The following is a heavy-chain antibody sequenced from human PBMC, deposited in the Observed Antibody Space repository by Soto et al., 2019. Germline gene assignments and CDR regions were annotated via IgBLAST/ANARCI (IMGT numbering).Heavy chain of an antibody. J-gene: IGHJ4*02. CDR3: VKDRYVDY. CDR1: GFSFSSYA. CDR2: ISSNGGST. Sequence: GGSLRLSCSVFGFSFSSYAMHWVRQAPGKGLQYVSSISSNGGSTYYADSVKGRFTISRDNSKSTLYLQMSSLRVEDTAVYYCVKDRYVDYWGQGTLVTVSS. V-gene: IGHV3-64D*06.